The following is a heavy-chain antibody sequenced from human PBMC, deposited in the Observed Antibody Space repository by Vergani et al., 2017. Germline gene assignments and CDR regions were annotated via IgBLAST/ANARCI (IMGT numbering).Heavy chain of an antibody. CDR2: IYSSGST. J-gene: IGHJ4*02. CDR1: GGSISSSSYY. Sequence: QVQLQESGPGLVKPSETLSLTCTVSGGSISSSSYYWGWIRQPPGKGLEWIGSIYSSGSTYYNPSLTSRVTISVDTSKNQFSLKLTSVTAADTAAYYCVGESRYTFHYWGQGTLVTVSS. V-gene: IGHV4-39*01. CDR3: VGESRYTFHY. D-gene: IGHD2-21*01.